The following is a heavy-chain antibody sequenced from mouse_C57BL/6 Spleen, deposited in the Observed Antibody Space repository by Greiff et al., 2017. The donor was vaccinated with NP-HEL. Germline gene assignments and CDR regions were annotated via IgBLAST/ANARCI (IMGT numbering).Heavy chain of an antibody. CDR3: ARGDYYGSSPYWYFDV. J-gene: IGHJ1*03. Sequence: VQLKQSGPELVKPGASVKMSCKASGYTFTDYNMHWVKQSHGKSLEWIGYINPNNGGTSYNQKFKGKATLTVNKSSSTAYMELRSLTSEDSAVYYCARGDYYGSSPYWYFDVWGTGTTVTVSS. D-gene: IGHD1-1*01. CDR1: GYTFTDYN. CDR2: INPNNGGT. V-gene: IGHV1-22*01.